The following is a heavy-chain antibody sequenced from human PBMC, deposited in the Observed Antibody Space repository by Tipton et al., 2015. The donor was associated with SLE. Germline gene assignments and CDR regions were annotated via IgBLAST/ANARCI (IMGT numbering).Heavy chain of an antibody. CDR2: ISHSGST. Sequence: TLSLTCGVHGGSFSAYYWTFIRQPPGKGLEWIGEISHSGSTNYNPSAKSRVTISVDTPKNQFSLKLSSVTAADTAVYFCARADPDMIRGFITKYFDSWGQGPLVTVSS. CDR1: GGSFSAYY. J-gene: IGHJ4*02. V-gene: IGHV4-34*01. D-gene: IGHD3-10*01. CDR3: ARADPDMIRGFITKYFDS.